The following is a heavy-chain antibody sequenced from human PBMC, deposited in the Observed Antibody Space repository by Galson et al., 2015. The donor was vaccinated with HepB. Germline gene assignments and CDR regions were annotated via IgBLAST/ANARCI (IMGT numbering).Heavy chain of an antibody. J-gene: IGHJ4*02. V-gene: IGHV3-30*18. CDR3: AKDRLFREQLEAFDY. CDR1: GFTFSSYG. CDR2: ISYDGSNK. D-gene: IGHD6-13*01. Sequence: SLRLSCAASGFTFSSYGMHWVRQAPGKGLEWVAVISYDGSNKYYADSVKGRFTISRDNSKNTLYLQMNSLRAEDTAVYYCAKDRLFREQLEAFDYWGQGTLVTVSS.